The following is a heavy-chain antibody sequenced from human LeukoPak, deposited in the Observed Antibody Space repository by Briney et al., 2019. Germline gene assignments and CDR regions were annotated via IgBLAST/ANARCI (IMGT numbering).Heavy chain of an antibody. CDR3: AKDDFWSGYSSY. Sequence: GGSLRLSCAASGFTFSSYAMSWVRQAPGKGLEWVSAISGSGGSTYYADPVKGRFTISRDNSKNTLYLQMNSLRAEDTAVYYCAKDDFWSGYSSYWGQGTLVTVSS. D-gene: IGHD3-3*01. J-gene: IGHJ4*02. V-gene: IGHV3-23*01. CDR1: GFTFSSYA. CDR2: ISGSGGST.